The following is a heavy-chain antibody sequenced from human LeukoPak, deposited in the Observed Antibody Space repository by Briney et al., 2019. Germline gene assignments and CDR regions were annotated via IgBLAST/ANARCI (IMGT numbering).Heavy chain of an antibody. CDR1: GFTFSDYY. CDR3: ARGSGSYRNDH. V-gene: IGHV3-11*04. D-gene: IGHD1-26*01. Sequence: GSLRLSCAASGFTFSDYYMSWIRQAPGKGLEWVSYISSSGTTIFYADSVKGRFIISRDNAKNSLYLQMNSLRAEDTAVYYCARGSGSYRNDHWGQGTLVTVSS. J-gene: IGHJ5*02. CDR2: ISSSGTTI.